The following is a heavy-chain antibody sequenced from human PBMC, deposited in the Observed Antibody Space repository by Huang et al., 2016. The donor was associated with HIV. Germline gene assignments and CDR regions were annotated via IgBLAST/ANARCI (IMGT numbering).Heavy chain of an antibody. CDR1: GYSFTTYA. V-gene: IGHV1-3*01. J-gene: IGHJ4*02. CDR2: INPGNGNT. Sequence: QVQLVQSGAEVKKPGASVKVSCKASGYSFTTYAQHWVRQAPGHRLEWMGWINPGNGNTNYSQKFQGRVTITRDTSASTVYMEVSSLTFEDTAVYYCAREFVIFGAPLWPAYWGQGTLISVSS. D-gene: IGHD2-21*01. CDR3: AREFVIFGAPLWPAY.